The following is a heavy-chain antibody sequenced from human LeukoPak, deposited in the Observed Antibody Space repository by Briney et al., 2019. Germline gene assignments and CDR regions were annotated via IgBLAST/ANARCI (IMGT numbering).Heavy chain of an antibody. J-gene: IGHJ6*03. Sequence: SETLSLTCDVSGYSISSGYYWGWIRQPPGKGLEWIGSIYHSGSTYYNPSLKSRVTISVDTSKNQFSLKLSSVTAADTAVYYCARDRSPYYDILTGYSYYYYYMDVWGKGTTVTVSS. CDR1: GYSISSGYY. CDR2: IYHSGST. CDR3: ARDRSPYYDILTGYSYYYYYMDV. V-gene: IGHV4-38-2*02. D-gene: IGHD3-9*01.